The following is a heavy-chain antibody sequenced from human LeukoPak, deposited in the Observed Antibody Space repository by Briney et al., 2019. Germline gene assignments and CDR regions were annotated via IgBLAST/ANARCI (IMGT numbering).Heavy chain of an antibody. CDR2: ITASGDST. Sequence: GESLRLSCAASGFTFSNYVMIWVRQAPGKGLEWVSGITASGDSTYYGDSVKGRFTMSRDNSKNTVYLQMNSLRVDNTAVYFCARRDIVVVVSASDYWGQGTLVTVSS. V-gene: IGHV3-23*01. CDR3: ARRDIVVVVSASDY. D-gene: IGHD2-15*01. J-gene: IGHJ4*02. CDR1: GFTFSNYV.